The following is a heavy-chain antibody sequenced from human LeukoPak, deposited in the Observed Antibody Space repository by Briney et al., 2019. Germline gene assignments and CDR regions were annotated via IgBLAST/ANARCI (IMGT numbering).Heavy chain of an antibody. CDR2: IYYSGST. V-gene: IGHV4-59*12. J-gene: IGHJ4*02. CDR1: GGSISSYY. CDR3: ARVPYYYDSSGLDY. Sequence: SETLSLTCTVSGGSISSYYWSWIRQPPGKGLEWIGYIYYSGSTNYNPSLKSRVTISVDTSKNQFSLKLSSVTAADTAVYYCARVPYYYDSSGLDYWGQGTLVTVSS. D-gene: IGHD3-22*01.